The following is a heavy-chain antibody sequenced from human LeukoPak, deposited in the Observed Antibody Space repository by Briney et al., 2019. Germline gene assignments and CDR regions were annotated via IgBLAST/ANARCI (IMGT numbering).Heavy chain of an antibody. J-gene: IGHJ4*02. CDR1: GGSISSENNY. CDR3: TRDGGNARTPSLFDY. Sequence: SETLSLTCTVSGGSISSENNYWTWIRQPAGKGLEWIGRISPSGSTKFNASLKSQVTMSLDTSKNQFSLKLSSVTAADTAMYYCTRDGGNARTPSLFDYWGQGTLVTVSS. CDR2: ISPSGST. V-gene: IGHV4-61*02. D-gene: IGHD2-8*01.